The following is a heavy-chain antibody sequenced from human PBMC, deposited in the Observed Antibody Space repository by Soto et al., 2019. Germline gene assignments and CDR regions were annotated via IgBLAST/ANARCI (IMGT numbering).Heavy chain of an antibody. Sequence: PSETLSLTCTVSGGSVTSGNYYGSWIRQPPGKGLEWSGHIYYSGSTNYNPSLKSRVTISVDASKNHFSLKLSSVTAADTAIYYCARGPVVTPFVDYWGQGTLVTVSS. CDR3: ARGPVVTPFVDY. V-gene: IGHV4-61*03. D-gene: IGHD2-21*02. CDR1: GGSVTSGNYY. J-gene: IGHJ4*02. CDR2: IYYSGST.